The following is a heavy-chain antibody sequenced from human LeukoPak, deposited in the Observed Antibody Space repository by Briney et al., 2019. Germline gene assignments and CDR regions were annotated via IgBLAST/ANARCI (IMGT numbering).Heavy chain of an antibody. Sequence: GSLRLSCAASGFTFSSYSMNWVRQAPGKGLEWVSVIYSGGSTYCADSVKGRFTISRDNSKNTLYLQMNSLRAEDTAVYYCARFVVTYYFDYWGQGTLVTVSS. CDR2: IYSGGST. CDR1: GFTFSSYS. CDR3: ARFVVTYYFDY. V-gene: IGHV3-66*02. D-gene: IGHD4-23*01. J-gene: IGHJ4*02.